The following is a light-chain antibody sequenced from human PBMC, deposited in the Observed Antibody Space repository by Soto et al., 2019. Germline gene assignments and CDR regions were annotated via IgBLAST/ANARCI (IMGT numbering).Light chain of an antibody. CDR3: QHYGNSRT. V-gene: IGKV3-20*01. J-gene: IGKJ1*01. Sequence: EIVLTQSPGTLSLSPGERATLSCRASQSASSSYLAWYQQKPGQAPRLLIYGASTRATGIPDRFSGSGSGTDFTLTINRLEPEDFAVYYCQHYGNSRTFGQGTKVEIK. CDR2: GAS. CDR1: QSASSSY.